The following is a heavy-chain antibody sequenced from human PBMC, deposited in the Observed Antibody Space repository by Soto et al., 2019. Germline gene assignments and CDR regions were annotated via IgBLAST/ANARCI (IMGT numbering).Heavy chain of an antibody. V-gene: IGHV3-48*02. Sequence: EVQLVESGGGLVQPGGSLRLSCAASGFTFSSYSMNWVRQAPGKGLEWVSYISSSSSTIYYADSVKGRFTISRDNAKNSLYLQMNSLRDEDTAVYYCARDDGVYCGGDCYPPGLDYWGQGTLVTVSS. J-gene: IGHJ4*02. D-gene: IGHD2-21*02. CDR3: ARDDGVYCGGDCYPPGLDY. CDR2: ISSSSSTI. CDR1: GFTFSSYS.